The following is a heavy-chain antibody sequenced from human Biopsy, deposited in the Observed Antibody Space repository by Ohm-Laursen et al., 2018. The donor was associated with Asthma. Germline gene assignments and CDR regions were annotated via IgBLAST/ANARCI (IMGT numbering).Heavy chain of an antibody. CDR3: ARGYSGSDRSVYYYSGLEV. V-gene: IGHV1-69*13. D-gene: IGHD5-12*01. CDR1: GDSFSNYA. J-gene: IGHJ6*02. Sequence: GASVKVSCKASGDSFSNYAISWVRQAPGQGLEWMGGLIPVLGTPDHAQMFEGRVTITADESTSTAYMDLSSLSSEDTAVYYCARGYSGSDRSVYYYSGLEVWGQGTTVTVSS. CDR2: LIPVLGTP.